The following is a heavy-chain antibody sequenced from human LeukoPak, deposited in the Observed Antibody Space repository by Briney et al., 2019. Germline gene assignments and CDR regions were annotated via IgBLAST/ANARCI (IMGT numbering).Heavy chain of an antibody. CDR3: KEVDY. Sequence: GGSLRLSCAASRFTFSNYAMHWVRQAPGKGLGWVAAISYDGSDKYYADSVKGRFTISRDNSKNTLYLQMNSLRVEDTAVYYCKEVDYWGQGTLVTVSS. CDR2: ISYDGSDK. J-gene: IGHJ4*02. V-gene: IGHV3-30*04. CDR1: RFTFSNYA.